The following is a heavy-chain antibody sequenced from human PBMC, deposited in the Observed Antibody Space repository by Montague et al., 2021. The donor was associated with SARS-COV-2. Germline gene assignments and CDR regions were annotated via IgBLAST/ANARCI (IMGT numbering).Heavy chain of an antibody. CDR3: ARRRRITIFGVGLSNYYGMDV. J-gene: IGHJ6*02. CDR2: IYYSGST. V-gene: IGHV4-59*01. Sequence: SETLSLTCTVSGGSISSYYWSWIRQPPGKGLEWIGYIYYSGSTNYNPSLKSRVTISVDTSKNQFSLKLSSVTAAATAVYYCARRRRITIFGVGLSNYYGMDVWGQGTTVTVSS. CDR1: GGSISSYY. D-gene: IGHD3-3*01.